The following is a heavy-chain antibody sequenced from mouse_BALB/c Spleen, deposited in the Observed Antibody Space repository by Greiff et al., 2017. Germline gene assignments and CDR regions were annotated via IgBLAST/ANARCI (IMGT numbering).Heavy chain of an antibody. CDR1: GFTFSSFG. Sequence: EVKLMESGGGLVQPGGSRKLSCAASGFTFSSFGMHWVRQAPEKGLEWVAYISSGSSTNYYADTVKGRFTISRDNPKNTLCLQMTSLRSEDTAMYYCAREYSTYAMDYWGQGTSVTVSS. D-gene: IGHD2-5*01. CDR3: AREYSTYAMDY. V-gene: IGHV5-17*02. CDR2: ISSGSSTN. J-gene: IGHJ4*01.